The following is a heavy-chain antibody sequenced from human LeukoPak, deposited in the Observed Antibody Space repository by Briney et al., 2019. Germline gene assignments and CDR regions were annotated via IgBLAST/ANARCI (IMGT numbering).Heavy chain of an antibody. Sequence: SVKVSCKASGGTFSSYAISWVRQAPGQGLEWMGGIIPIFATANYAQKFQGRVTITADESTSTAYMELSSLRSEDTAVYYCARGPITTRSHFDYWGQGTLVTVSS. CDR3: ARGPITTRSHFDY. J-gene: IGHJ4*02. CDR1: GGTFSSYA. D-gene: IGHD3-22*01. CDR2: IIPIFATA. V-gene: IGHV1-69*01.